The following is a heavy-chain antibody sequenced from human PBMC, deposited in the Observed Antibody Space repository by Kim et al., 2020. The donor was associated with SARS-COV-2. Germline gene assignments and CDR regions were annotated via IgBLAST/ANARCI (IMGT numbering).Heavy chain of an antibody. V-gene: IGHV7-4-1*02. CDR3: ARDSTGYFDS. D-gene: IGHD2-8*02. CDR2: GNP. J-gene: IGHJ4*02. Sequence: GNPTYPQGFPGRVVFSLDTSVSTAYLQVSSLKAEDTAVYYCARDSTGYFDSWGQGTLVTVSS.